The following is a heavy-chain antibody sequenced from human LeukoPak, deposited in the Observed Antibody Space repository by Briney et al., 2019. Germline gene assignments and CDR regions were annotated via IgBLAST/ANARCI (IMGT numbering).Heavy chain of an antibody. J-gene: IGHJ4*02. CDR1: GGSISSYY. CDR2: IYYSGST. V-gene: IGHV4-59*01. CDR3: ARGHYDDSSGYYYTHGYFDY. Sequence: SETLSLTCTVSGGSISSYYWSWIRQPPGKGVEWIGYIYYSGSTNYNPSFKSRVTISVDTSKNQFSLKLSSVTAADTAVYYCARGHYDDSSGYYYTHGYFDYWGQGTLVTVSS. D-gene: IGHD3-22*01.